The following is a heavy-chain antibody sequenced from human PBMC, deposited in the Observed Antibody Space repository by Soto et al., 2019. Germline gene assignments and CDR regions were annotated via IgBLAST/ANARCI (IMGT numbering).Heavy chain of an antibody. V-gene: IGHV4-31*03. CDR1: GGSIRRGGFY. CDR2: THNSVST. J-gene: IGHJ5*02. CDR3: ARDPAP. Sequence: SETLSLTCPVAGGSIRRGGFYWSWIRQNPGKGLEWIGYTHNSVSTYYNPSLKSRVTISVDTSKNQFSLKLTSVTAADTAVYYCARDPAPWGQGTLVTVSS.